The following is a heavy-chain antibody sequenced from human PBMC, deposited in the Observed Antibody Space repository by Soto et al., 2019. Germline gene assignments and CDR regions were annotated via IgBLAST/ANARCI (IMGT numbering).Heavy chain of an antibody. D-gene: IGHD6-19*01. CDR1: GFTFSSYW. CDR2: INSDGSST. V-gene: IGHV3-74*01. CDR3: ARRGSGWYSDYFCGMYV. Sequence: EVQLVESGGGLVQPGGSLRLSCAASGFTFSSYWMHWVRQAPGKGLVWVSRINSDGSSTSYADSVKGRFTISRDNAKNTLYLQMSRLRAEDTAVYYGARRGSGWYSDYFCGMYVWGQGTTVTVSS. J-gene: IGHJ6*02.